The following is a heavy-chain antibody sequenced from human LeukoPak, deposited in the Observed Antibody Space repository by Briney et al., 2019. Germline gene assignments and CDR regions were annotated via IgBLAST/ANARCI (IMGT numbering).Heavy chain of an antibody. CDR3: ARDDPQYWFDP. V-gene: IGHV4-30-4*08. J-gene: IGHJ5*02. Sequence: SETLSPTCTVSGGSISSGDYYWSWIRQPPGKGLEWIGYIYYSGSTYYNPSLKSRVTISVDTSKNQFSLKLSSVTAADTAVYYCARDDPQYWFDPWGQGTLVTVSS. CDR2: IYYSGST. D-gene: IGHD3-3*01. CDR1: GGSISSGDYY.